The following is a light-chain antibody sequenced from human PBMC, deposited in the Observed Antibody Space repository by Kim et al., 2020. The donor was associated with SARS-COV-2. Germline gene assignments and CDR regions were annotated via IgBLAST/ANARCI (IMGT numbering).Light chain of an antibody. CDR2: YDS. CDR3: QVWDSSSDHVV. Sequence: SYELTQPPPVSVAPRKTARLTRGGNYIGSKSLHCSQQKPGQSPVPVIYYDSDLPSGIPERFSGSNSGNTATLTISRVEAVDEDDYYCQVWDSSSDHVVFGGGTRLTVL. CDR1: YIGSKS. J-gene: IGLJ2*01. V-gene: IGLV3-21*04.